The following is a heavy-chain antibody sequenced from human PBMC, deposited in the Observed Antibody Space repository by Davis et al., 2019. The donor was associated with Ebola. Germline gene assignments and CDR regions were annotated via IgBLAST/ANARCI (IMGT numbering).Heavy chain of an antibody. J-gene: IGHJ4*02. CDR1: GYTFTNYG. Sequence: AASVKVSCKASGYTFTNYGITWVRQAPGQGLEWMGRINPNSGGTNYAQKLQGRVTMTTDTSTSTVYMELRSLRSDDTAVYHCARNSWYYDSSGYFVSNYFDYWGQGTLVTVST. CDR3: ARNSWYYDSSGYFVSNYFDY. V-gene: IGHV1-18*04. D-gene: IGHD3-22*01. CDR2: INPNSGGT.